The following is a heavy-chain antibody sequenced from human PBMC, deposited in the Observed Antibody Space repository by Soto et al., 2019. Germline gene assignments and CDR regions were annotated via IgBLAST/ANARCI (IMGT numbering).Heavy chain of an antibody. CDR3: GRDTVVVVPAGDAPHSHYSNYYGRDA. J-gene: IGHJ6*02. CDR2: ISYDGSNK. CDR1: GFTFSSYA. V-gene: IGHV3-30-3*01. D-gene: IGHD2-2*01. Sequence: PGGSLRLSCAASGFTFSSYAMHWVRQAPGKGLEWVAVISYDGSNKYYADSVKGRFTISRDNSKNTLYLQMNSLRAEDTAVYYCGRDTVVVVPAGDAPHSHYSNYYGRDAWGQGTTVTVSS.